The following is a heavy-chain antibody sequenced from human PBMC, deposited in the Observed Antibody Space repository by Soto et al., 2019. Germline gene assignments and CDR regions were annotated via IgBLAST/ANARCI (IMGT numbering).Heavy chain of an antibody. CDR2: IYYSGST. J-gene: IGHJ6*02. Sequence: SETLSLTCTVSGGSISSYYWSWIRQPPGKGLEWIGYIYYSGSTNYNPSLKSRVTISVDTSKDQFSLKLSFVTAADTAVYYCARVDTAMLYYYYGMDVWGQGTTVTVSS. V-gene: IGHV4-59*01. CDR1: GGSISSYY. CDR3: ARVDTAMLYYYYGMDV. D-gene: IGHD5-18*01.